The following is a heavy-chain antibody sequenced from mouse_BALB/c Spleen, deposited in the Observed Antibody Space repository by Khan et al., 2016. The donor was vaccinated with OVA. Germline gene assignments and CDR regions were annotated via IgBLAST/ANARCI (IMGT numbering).Heavy chain of an antibody. D-gene: IGHD1-2*01. V-gene: IGHV2-3*01. CDR2: IWGDGNT. CDR1: GFSLTSYG. J-gene: IGHJ3*01. Sequence: QVQLKESGPGLVAPSQSLSITCTVSGFSLTSYGVSWVRQPPGKGLEWLGVIWGDGNTNYHSAPISRLSISKDNSQSQVFLKQNSLQTADNTTVCCGKEGYYGYGNAWFAYWGQGTLVTVSA. CDR3: GKEGYYGYGNAWFAY.